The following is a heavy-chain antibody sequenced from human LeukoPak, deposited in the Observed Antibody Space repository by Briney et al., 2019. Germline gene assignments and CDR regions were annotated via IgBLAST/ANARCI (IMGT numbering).Heavy chain of an antibody. D-gene: IGHD6-6*01. J-gene: IGHJ6*03. CDR2: IYHSGST. CDR3: ARVFKYSSSSTAWYYYMDV. Sequence: SQTLSLTCTVSGGSISSGGYYWSWIRQPPGKGLEWIGYIYHSGSTYYNPSLKSRVTISVDRSKNQFSLKLSSVTAADTAVYYCARVFKYSSSSTAWYYYMDVWGKGTTVTVSS. CDR1: GGSISSGGYY. V-gene: IGHV4-30-2*01.